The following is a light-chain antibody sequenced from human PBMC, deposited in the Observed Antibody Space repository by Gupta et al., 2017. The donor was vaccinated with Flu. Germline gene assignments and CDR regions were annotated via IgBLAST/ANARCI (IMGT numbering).Light chain of an antibody. CDR2: DTS. Sequence: EIVLTQSPATLSLSPGERVTLSCRASQSVSSYLAWYQQKPGQAPRLLIYDTSNRDTGIPARFSGSGCGRDLTLTISSREQEDFAGYYCQQHSDWPPITFGQGTPLEIK. CDR3: QQHSDWPPIT. CDR1: QSVSSY. V-gene: IGKV3-11*02. J-gene: IGKJ5*01.